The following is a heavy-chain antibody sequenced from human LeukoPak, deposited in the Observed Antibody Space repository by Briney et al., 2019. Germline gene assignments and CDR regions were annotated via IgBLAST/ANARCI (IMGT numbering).Heavy chain of an antibody. D-gene: IGHD3-22*01. CDR1: EFTFSSYA. CDR3: ARDGRMGDSDEFDY. CDR2: ISYDGSNK. V-gene: IGHV3-30-3*01. Sequence: GGSLRLSCAASEFTFSSYAMHWVRQAPGKGLEWVAVISYDGSNKYYADSVKGRFTISRDNSKNTLYLQMNSLRAEDTAVYYCARDGRMGDSDEFDYWGQGTLVTVSS. J-gene: IGHJ4*02.